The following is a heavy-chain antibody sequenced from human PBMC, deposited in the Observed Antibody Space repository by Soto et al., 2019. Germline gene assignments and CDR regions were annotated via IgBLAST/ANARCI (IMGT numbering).Heavy chain of an antibody. D-gene: IGHD3-10*01. CDR3: ARESSGYGMDV. CDR1: GFTFSSYA. V-gene: IGHV3-30-3*01. J-gene: IGHJ6*02. CDR2: ISYNGSNK. Sequence: GGSLRLSCAASGFTFSSYAMHWVRQAPGKGLEWVAVISYNGSNKYYADSVKGRFTISRDNSKNTLYLKMNSLRAEDTAVYYCARESSGYGMDVWGQGTTVTVSS.